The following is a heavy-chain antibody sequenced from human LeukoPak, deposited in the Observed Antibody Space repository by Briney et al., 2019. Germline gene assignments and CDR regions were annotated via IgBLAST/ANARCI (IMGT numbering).Heavy chain of an antibody. CDR2: IKQDGSET. CDR3: ARAPGPYLAF. Sequence: PGGSLRLSCAASGFSFSSYWMNWVRQAPGKGLEWVANIKQDGSETYYADSMKGRFTISRDNTKNSLSLQMNSLRAEDTAVYYCARAPGPYLAFWGQGTLVTVSS. J-gene: IGHJ4*02. V-gene: IGHV3-7*01. CDR1: GFSFSSYW.